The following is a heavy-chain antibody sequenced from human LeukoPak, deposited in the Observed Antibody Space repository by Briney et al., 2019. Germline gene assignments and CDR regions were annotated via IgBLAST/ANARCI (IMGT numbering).Heavy chain of an antibody. D-gene: IGHD6-19*01. J-gene: IGHJ4*02. CDR1: GFTSSSYA. Sequence: PGGSLRLSCAASGFTSSSYALNWVRQAPGKGLEWVGHIKEDGSSQNYADSVKGRFTISRDNAKSSLHLQMNGLRAEDTAVYYCVKDSGWFHFDSWGQGTLVTVSS. V-gene: IGHV3-7*03. CDR3: VKDSGWFHFDS. CDR2: IKEDGSSQ.